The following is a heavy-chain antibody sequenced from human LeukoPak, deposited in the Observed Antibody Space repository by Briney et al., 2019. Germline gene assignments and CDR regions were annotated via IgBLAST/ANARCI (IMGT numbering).Heavy chain of an antibody. V-gene: IGHV4-59*01. CDR3: ARDLTGTTFDY. CDR1: GGSFSGYY. CDR2: IYYSGST. J-gene: IGHJ4*02. Sequence: SETLSLTCAVYGGSFSGYYWSWIRQPPGKGLEWIGYIYYSGSTNYNPSLKSRVTISVDTSKNQFSLKLSSVTAADTAVYYCARDLTGTTFDYWGQGTLVTVSS. D-gene: IGHD1-7*01.